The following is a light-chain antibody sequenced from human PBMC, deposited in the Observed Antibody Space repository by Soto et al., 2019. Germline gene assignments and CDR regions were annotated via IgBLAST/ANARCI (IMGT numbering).Light chain of an antibody. CDR2: DAI. Sequence: DIQMTQSPSSLSASVGDRVTITCQAIQDINNFLHWYEQRPGKAPKLLIYDAIKLDTGVPSRFSGSGSVTHFTLTISSLQPEDIGTYFCKQSDSLPPTFGGGTK. CDR1: QDINNF. V-gene: IGKV1-33*01. J-gene: IGKJ4*01. CDR3: KQSDSLPPT.